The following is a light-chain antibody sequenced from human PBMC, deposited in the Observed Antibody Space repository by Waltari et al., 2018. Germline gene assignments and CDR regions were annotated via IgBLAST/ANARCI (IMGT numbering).Light chain of an antibody. CDR1: SGHSSNI. Sequence: QLVLTQSPSASASLGASVKLTCTLDSGHSSNIIAWLQQRPEKGPRYLMKVNSDGSHTKGDEVPDRFSGSSSGVERYLTISNVQSEDEADYYCQTGGHGTWVFGGGTTLTVL. V-gene: IGLV4-69*01. CDR2: VNSDGSH. CDR3: QTGGHGTWV. J-gene: IGLJ3*02.